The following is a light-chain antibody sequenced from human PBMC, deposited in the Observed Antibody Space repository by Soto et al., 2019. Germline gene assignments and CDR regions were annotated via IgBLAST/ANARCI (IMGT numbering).Light chain of an antibody. Sequence: EIVLTQSPVTLSLSPGERATLSCRASQSVSRSLAWYQQKPGQAPRLLVYDASNRATGIPARFSGSGSGTDFSLTISSLEPEDFAVYYCQQRSNWPITFGLGTRLEI. CDR1: QSVSRS. CDR2: DAS. CDR3: QQRSNWPIT. V-gene: IGKV3-11*01. J-gene: IGKJ5*01.